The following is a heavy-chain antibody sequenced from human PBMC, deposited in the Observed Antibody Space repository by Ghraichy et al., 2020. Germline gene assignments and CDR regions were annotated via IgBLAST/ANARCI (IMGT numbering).Heavy chain of an antibody. V-gene: IGHV3-23*01. CDR2: LSGSGGST. Sequence: GGSLRLSCGASGFTFDSYAMSWVRQAPGKGLEWVSGLSGSGGSTYYADSVKGRFTISRDNSKNTLYLQMNSLRAEDTAVYYCAKDGDSSWGYYFDHWGQGTLVTVSS. D-gene: IGHD6-13*01. J-gene: IGHJ4*02. CDR1: GFTFDSYA. CDR3: AKDGDSSWGYYFDH.